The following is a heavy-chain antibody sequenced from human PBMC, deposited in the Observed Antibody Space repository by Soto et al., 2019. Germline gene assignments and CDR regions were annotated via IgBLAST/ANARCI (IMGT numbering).Heavy chain of an antibody. J-gene: IGHJ4*02. Sequence: QVHLVQSGAEVKTPGASVKVSCKGSGYAFTTYGITWVRQAPGQGLEWMGWLSAHNVNTNYAQKLQSRVTVTRDTSTSTAYMELRSLRSDNTAVDYCARGRYGDYWGQGALVTVSS. V-gene: IGHV1-18*01. CDR1: GYAFTTYG. CDR3: ARGRYGDY. CDR2: LSAHNVNT. D-gene: IGHD1-1*01.